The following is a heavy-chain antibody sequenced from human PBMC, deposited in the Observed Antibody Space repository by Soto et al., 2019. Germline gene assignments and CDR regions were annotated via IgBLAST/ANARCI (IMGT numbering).Heavy chain of an antibody. CDR1: GGSVSGGVYY. CDR2: IYYSGST. CDR3: ATSSVAGAGYFQH. Sequence: QVQLQESGPGLVKPSQTLSLTCTVSGGSVSGGVYYWNWIRQHPEKGMEWIGYIYYSGSTYYNPSLRSRVTISADTSKNQFSLKLNAATVADTAVYYGATSSVAGAGYFQHWGQCTQVIVSS. V-gene: IGHV4-31*03. D-gene: IGHD6-19*01. J-gene: IGHJ1*01.